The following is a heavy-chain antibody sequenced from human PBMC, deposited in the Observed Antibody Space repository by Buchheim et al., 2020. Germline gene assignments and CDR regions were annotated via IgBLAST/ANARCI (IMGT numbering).Heavy chain of an antibody. CDR3: GTVGFWSGYPDY. V-gene: IGHV3-21*01. CDR2: MSSSSSSI. Sequence: EVQLVESGGGLVKPGGSLKLSCTGSGFAFSDYSMNWVRQAPGKGLEWVSSMSSSSSSIYYADSVKGRITNSRDHAKNEVYLQMNSLRVEDTAVYFCGTVGFWSGYPDYWGQGTL. CDR1: GFAFSDYS. J-gene: IGHJ4*02. D-gene: IGHD3-3*01.